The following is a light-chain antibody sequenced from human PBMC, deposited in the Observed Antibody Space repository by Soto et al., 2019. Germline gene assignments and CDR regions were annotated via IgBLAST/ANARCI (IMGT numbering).Light chain of an antibody. V-gene: IGKV1-9*01. CDR3: QQLNGYQLA. J-gene: IGKJ4*01. CDR2: SAS. Sequence: DIPLTQSPSFLSASVGDTVTITCRASQAMGTYLAWYQQKPGKVPKLLIRSASTLQSGVPPRFSGGGSGTEFTLTISTLQPDDSGIYYCQQLNGYQLAFGGGTNVEIK. CDR1: QAMGTY.